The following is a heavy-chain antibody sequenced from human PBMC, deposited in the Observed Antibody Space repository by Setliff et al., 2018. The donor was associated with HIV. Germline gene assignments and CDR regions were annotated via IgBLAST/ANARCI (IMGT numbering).Heavy chain of an antibody. CDR1: GFTFSSYS. CDR2: ISSSSRYI. Sequence: GGSLRLSCAASGFTFSSYSMNWVRQAPGKGLEWVSSISSSSRYIFYADSLKGRFTISRDNAKNSLYLQMNSLRVEDTAVYYCAIARGVLTDYSPRGPNYHYYMDVWGKGTTVTVSS. V-gene: IGHV3-21*01. CDR3: AIARGVLTDYSPRGPNYHYYMDV. J-gene: IGHJ6*03. D-gene: IGHD3-9*01.